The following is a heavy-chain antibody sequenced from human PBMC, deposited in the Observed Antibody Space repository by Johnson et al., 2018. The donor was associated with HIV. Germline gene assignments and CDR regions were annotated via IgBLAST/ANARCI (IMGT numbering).Heavy chain of an antibody. Sequence: QVQLVESGGGVVQPGRSLRLSCAASGFTFSNYGMHWVRQAPGKGLEWVAVIWFDGNNKHYSDSVKGRFTISRDNSNNILYLQMNSLRVEDTAVYYCAKVAVATAAGGVALDIWGPGTMVTVS. V-gene: IGHV3-33*06. D-gene: IGHD6-13*01. CDR1: GFTFSNYG. CDR3: AKVAVATAAGGVALDI. J-gene: IGHJ3*02. CDR2: IWFDGNNK.